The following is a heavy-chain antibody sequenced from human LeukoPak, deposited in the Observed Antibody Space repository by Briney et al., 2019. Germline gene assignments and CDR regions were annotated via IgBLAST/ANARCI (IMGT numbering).Heavy chain of an antibody. CDR2: IYYSGST. D-gene: IGHD4-17*01. CDR3: ARGKIGWHYGDYGIDY. J-gene: IGHJ4*02. Sequence: SETLSLTCTVSGGSISSGGYYWSWIRQHPGKGLEWIGYIYYSGSTYYNPSLKSRVTISVDTSKSQFSLKLSSVTAADTAVYYCARGKIGWHYGDYGIDYWGQGTLVTVSS. V-gene: IGHV4-31*03. CDR1: GGSISSGGYY.